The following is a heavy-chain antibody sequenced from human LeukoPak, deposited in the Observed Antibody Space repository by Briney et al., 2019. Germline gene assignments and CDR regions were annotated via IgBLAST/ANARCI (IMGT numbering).Heavy chain of an antibody. V-gene: IGHV3-30*17. D-gene: IGHD1-7*01. Sequence: PGGSLRLSCAASGFTFSDHVMHWVRQAPGMGLEGVAVISKDGSKTFYAGSVEGRFTFSRDSSENTLYLQMNYLKPEDTAVYYCAKDEGTIWNSKNDPFDIWGQGTMVTVSS. CDR3: AKDEGTIWNSKNDPFDI. J-gene: IGHJ3*02. CDR1: GFTFSDHV. CDR2: ISKDGSKT.